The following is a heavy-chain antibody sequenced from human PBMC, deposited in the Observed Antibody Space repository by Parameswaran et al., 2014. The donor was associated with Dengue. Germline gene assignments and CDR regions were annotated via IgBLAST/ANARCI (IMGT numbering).Heavy chain of an antibody. V-gene: IGHV4-39*01. J-gene: IGHJ4*02. CDR3: ARSDIAAVLDY. Sequence: PGKGLEWIGSIYYSGSTYYNPSLKSRVTISVDTSKNQFSLKLSSVTAADTAVYYCARSDIAAVLDYWGQGTLVTVSS. CDR2: IYYSGST. D-gene: IGHD6-13*01.